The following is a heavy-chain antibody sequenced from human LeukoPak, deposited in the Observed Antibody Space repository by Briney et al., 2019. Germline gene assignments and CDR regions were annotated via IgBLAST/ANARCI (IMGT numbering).Heavy chain of an antibody. J-gene: IGHJ4*02. CDR2: IKHDGSDH. V-gene: IGHV3-7*01. CDR3: VRHPGSYNVLTGYSYYFDY. Sequence: PGGSLRLSCVASGFTFGSYWMSWVRQAPGKGLEWVANIKHDGSDHYYADSVAGRFTISRDNAKNSLYLEMSSLRAEDAAVYFCVRHPGSYNVLTGYSYYFDYWGQGTLVTVSS. D-gene: IGHD3-9*01. CDR1: GFTFGSYW.